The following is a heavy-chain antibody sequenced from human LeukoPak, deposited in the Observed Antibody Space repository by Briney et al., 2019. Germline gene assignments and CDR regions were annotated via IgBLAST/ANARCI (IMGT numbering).Heavy chain of an antibody. Sequence: PSETLSLTCTVSGGSISSGGYYWSWIRQPPGKGLEWIGYIYYVGSTYYIPSLKSRVSISVDTSKNQFSLKLSSVTAADTAVYYCARDFVRFASTGHYYYGMDVWGKGTTVTVSS. J-gene: IGHJ6*04. CDR1: GGSISSGGYY. D-gene: IGHD5/OR15-5a*01. CDR3: ARDFVRFASTGHYYYGMDV. V-gene: IGHV4-30-4*01. CDR2: IYYVGST.